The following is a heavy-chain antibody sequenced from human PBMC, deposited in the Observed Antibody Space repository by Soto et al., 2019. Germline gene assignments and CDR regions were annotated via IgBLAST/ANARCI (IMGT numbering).Heavy chain of an antibody. CDR3: GRVWAAAINNGMDV. J-gene: IGHJ6*02. CDR1: VFTFSSYD. CDR2: FGAPGDT. Sequence: GPLRLSCAASVFTFSSYDMHWVRQRPGKGLEWVSTFGAPGDTHYADSVKGRFTISRENAKNSLYLHMNNLRAGDTAVYYCGRVWAAAINNGMDVWGQGTTVTVSS. D-gene: IGHD3-16*01. V-gene: IGHV3-13*04.